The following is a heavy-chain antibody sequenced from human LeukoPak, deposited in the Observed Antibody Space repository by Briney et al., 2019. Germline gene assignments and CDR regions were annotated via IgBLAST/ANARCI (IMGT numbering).Heavy chain of an antibody. Sequence: GASVKVSCKASGYTFTCYYMHWVGQAPGQGLEGMGRINPNSGGTNYAQKFQGRVTMTRDTSISTAYMELSRLRSDDTAVYYCAREGEWLSYYFDYWGQGTLVTVSS. D-gene: IGHD3-3*01. CDR2: INPNSGGT. CDR3: AREGEWLSYYFDY. J-gene: IGHJ4*02. CDR1: GYTFTCYY. V-gene: IGHV1-2*06.